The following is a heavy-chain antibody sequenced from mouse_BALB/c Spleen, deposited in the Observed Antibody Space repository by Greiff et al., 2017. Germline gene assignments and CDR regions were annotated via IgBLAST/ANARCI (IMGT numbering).Heavy chain of an antibody. CDR1: GFTITSDYV. D-gene: IGHD2-14*01. V-gene: IGHV3-2*02. J-gene: IGHJ2*01. CDR2: ISYSGST. Sequence: EVKLLESGPGLVKPSQSLSLTCTVSGFTITSDYVWNGIRQSPGNKLEWTGYISYSGSTSYTPTLKSRISITRDTSKNQFFLQLNTVTTEDTATYYCARRGGNYVDYWGQGTTPTVSS. CDR3: ARRGGNYVDY.